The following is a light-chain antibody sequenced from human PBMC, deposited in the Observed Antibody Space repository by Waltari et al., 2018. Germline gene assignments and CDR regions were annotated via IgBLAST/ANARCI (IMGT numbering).Light chain of an antibody. J-gene: IGKJ2*01. V-gene: IGKV3-20*01. Sequence: EIELTQSPGTLSLSPGERATLSCRAGQSVSSRHLAWYQHGPGQAPGLLIIAASTRATGIPGRFSGSGSGTDFTLTISRLEPEDFAVYYCQHYATSPEMYTFGQGTKLEIK. CDR3: QHYATSPEMYT. CDR1: QSVSSRH. CDR2: AAS.